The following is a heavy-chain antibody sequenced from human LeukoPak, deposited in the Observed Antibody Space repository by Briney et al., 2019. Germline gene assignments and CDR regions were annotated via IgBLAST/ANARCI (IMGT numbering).Heavy chain of an antibody. CDR3: VAVAGKESCGFDY. Sequence: GGSLRLSCAVSGFTFSSHRMRWVRQAPGKGLEWVADINQDGSEKYYVDSVKGRFTISRDNAKKSLNLQMNSQRAEDTAVLQWVAVAGKESCGFDYWGQGTLVTVSS. V-gene: IGHV3-7*01. D-gene: IGHD6-19*01. CDR2: INQDGSEK. J-gene: IGHJ4*02. CDR1: GFTFSSHR.